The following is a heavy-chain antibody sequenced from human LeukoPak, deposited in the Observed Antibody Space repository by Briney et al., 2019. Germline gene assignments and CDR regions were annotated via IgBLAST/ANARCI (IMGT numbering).Heavy chain of an antibody. CDR1: GFSLSTSGMC. CDR3: ARIAVAGTGADAFDI. J-gene: IGHJ3*02. V-gene: IGHV2-70*11. CDR2: IDWDDDK. D-gene: IGHD6-19*01. Sequence: ESGPALVKPTQTLTLTCTFSGFSLSTSGMCVSWIRQPPGKALEGLARIDWDDDKYYRTSLKTRLTISKDTSKNQVVLTMTNMAPVDTATYYCARIAVAGTGADAFDIWGQGTMVTVSS.